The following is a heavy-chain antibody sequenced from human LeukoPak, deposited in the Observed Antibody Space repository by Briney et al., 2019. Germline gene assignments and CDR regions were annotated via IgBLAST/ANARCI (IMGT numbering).Heavy chain of an antibody. D-gene: IGHD3-9*01. V-gene: IGHV4-59*01. CDR2: IYYSWST. J-gene: IGHJ5*02. CDR3: ARDNPDYYDILTGYYKGNWFDP. CDR1: GGSISSYY. Sequence: SETLSLTCTVSGGSISSYYWSWIRQPPGKGLEWIGYIYYSWSTNYNPSLKSRVTISVDTSKNQFSLKLSSVTAADTAVYYCARDNPDYYDILTGYYKGNWFDPWGQGTLVTVSS.